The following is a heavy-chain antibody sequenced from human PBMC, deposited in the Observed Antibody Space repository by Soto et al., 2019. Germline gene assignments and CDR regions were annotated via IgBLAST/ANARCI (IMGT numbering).Heavy chain of an antibody. J-gene: IGHJ4*02. Sequence: SETLSLTCTVSGGSISSSSYYWGWIRQPPGKGLEWIGSIYYSGSTYYNPSLKSRVTISVDTSKNQFSLKLSSVTAADTAVYYCARHLIAARREFDYWGQGTLVTSPQ. CDR1: GGSISSSSYY. V-gene: IGHV4-39*01. D-gene: IGHD6-6*01. CDR2: IYYSGST. CDR3: ARHLIAARREFDY.